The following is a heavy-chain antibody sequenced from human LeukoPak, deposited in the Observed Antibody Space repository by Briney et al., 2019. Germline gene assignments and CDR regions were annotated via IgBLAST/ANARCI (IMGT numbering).Heavy chain of an antibody. J-gene: IGHJ4*02. Sequence: SETLSLTCSVSGGSLTNYYWGWIRQPPGKGLEFIGYIHSDGTTNYDSSLQSRVAISLDTSNIQFPLRLYSVTAADTALYFCARLNFRGGEALHFDSWGQGTLVTVSS. CDR2: IHSDGTT. CDR1: GGSLTNYY. D-gene: IGHD3-16*01. CDR3: ARLNFRGGEALHFDS. V-gene: IGHV4-4*09.